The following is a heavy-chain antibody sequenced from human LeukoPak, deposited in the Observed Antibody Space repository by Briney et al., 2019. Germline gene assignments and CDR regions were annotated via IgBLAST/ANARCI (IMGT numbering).Heavy chain of an antibody. J-gene: IGHJ4*02. Sequence: GASVKVSCKASGYTFTGYWMHWVRRAPGHGPEWMGIINPSGGSAGYAQNFQGRVTMTRDTSTSTVYMELSSLRSEDTAVYYCARGMVRGVIRGSFDYWGQGTPVTVSS. D-gene: IGHD3-10*01. CDR1: GYTFTGYW. CDR3: ARGMVRGVIRGSFDY. V-gene: IGHV1-46*01. CDR2: INPSGGSA.